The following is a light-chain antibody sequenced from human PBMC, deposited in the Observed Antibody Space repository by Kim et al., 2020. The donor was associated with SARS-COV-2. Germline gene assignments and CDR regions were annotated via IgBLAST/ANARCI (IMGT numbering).Light chain of an antibody. J-gene: IGLJ2*01. V-gene: IGLV3-21*04. CDR2: FDT. CDR1: NIVTKT. Sequence: SYELTQPPSVSVSPGKTAIITCGGSNIVTKTVYWYQQKPGQAPVLVIYFDTDRPSGIPERFSGSISGNTATLTISRVEAGDEADYYCQVWDSTSEHVVFG. CDR3: QVWDSTSEHVV.